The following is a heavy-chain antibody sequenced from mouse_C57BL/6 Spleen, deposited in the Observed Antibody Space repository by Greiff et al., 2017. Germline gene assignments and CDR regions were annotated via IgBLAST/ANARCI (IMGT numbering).Heavy chain of an antibody. V-gene: IGHV1-47*01. Sequence: VQLQQSGAELVKPGASVKMSCKASGYTFTTYPIEWMKQNHGKSLEWIGNFHPYNDDTKYNEKFKGKATLTVEKSSSPVYLELSRLTAVDSAVYYCARQYDYDEAWFAYWGQGTLVTVSA. CDR3: ARQYDYDEAWFAY. CDR2: FHPYNDDT. D-gene: IGHD2-4*01. J-gene: IGHJ3*01. CDR1: GYTFTTYP.